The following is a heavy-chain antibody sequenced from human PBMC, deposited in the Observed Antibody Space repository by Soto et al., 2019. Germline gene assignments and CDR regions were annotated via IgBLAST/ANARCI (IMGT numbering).Heavy chain of an antibody. CDR2: INHSGIT. V-gene: IGHV4-34*02. CDR3: ASRRYSSEYYPFAY. CDR1: GGSFRAYY. J-gene: IGHJ4*02. Sequence: QVQLQQWGAGLLKPSETLSLTCIAYGGSFRAYYWSWIRQPPGKGLEWIGEINHSGITDYNPSLKGRVTLSVDTSKNQFSLNLSSVTAADTAVFYCASRRYSSEYYPFAYWSQGTLVTVSS. D-gene: IGHD3-22*01.